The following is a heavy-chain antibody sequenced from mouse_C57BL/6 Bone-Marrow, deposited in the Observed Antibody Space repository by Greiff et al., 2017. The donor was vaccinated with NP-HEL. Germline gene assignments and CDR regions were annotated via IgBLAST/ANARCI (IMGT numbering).Heavy chain of an antibody. CDR3: ARLRGLRYWYFDV. V-gene: IGHV1-9*01. Sequence: QVQLQQSGAELMKPGASVKLSCKATGYTFTGYWIEWVKQRPGPGLEWIGELLPGSGSTNYNEKFKGKATFTADTSSNPAYMQLSSLTTEDSAIYYCARLRGLRYWYFDVWGTGTTVTVSS. J-gene: IGHJ1*03. CDR2: LLPGSGST. D-gene: IGHD1-1*01. CDR1: GYTFTGYW.